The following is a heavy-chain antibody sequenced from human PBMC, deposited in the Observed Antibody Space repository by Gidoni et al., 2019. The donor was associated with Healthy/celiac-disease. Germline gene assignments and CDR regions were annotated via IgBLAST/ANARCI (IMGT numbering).Heavy chain of an antibody. CDR2: IIPIFGTA. V-gene: IGHV1-69*06. J-gene: IGHJ6*02. CDR1: GGTFSSYA. Sequence: QVQLVQSGAEVKKHGSSVKVSCKASGGTFSSYAISWVRQAPGQGLEWMGGIIPIFGTANYAQKFQGRVTITADKSTSTAYMELSSLRSEDTAVYYCARDHDYGDNGYYYGMDVWGQGTTVTVSS. D-gene: IGHD4-17*01. CDR3: ARDHDYGDNGYYYGMDV.